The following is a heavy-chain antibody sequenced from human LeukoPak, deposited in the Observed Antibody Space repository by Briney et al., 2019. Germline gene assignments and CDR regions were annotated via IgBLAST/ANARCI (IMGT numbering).Heavy chain of an antibody. Sequence: EASVKVSCKASGYTFTSYAMHWVRQAPGQRLEWMGWINAGNGNTKYSQKFQGRVTITRDTFASTAYMELSSLRSEDTAVYYCARSLISFLSFDYWGQGTLVTVSS. CDR3: ARSLISFLSFDY. J-gene: IGHJ4*02. V-gene: IGHV1-3*01. CDR1: GYTFTSYA. D-gene: IGHD2/OR15-2a*01. CDR2: INAGNGNT.